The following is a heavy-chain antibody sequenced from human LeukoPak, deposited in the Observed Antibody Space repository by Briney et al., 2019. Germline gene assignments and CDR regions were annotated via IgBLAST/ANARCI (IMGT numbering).Heavy chain of an antibody. CDR1: GFTFDDYA. CDR2: ISWNSGSI. Sequence: GGSLRLSCAASGFTFDDYAMHWVRQAPGKGLEWVSGISWNSGSIGYADSVKGRFTISRDNAKNSLYLQMNSLRAEDTALYYCAKDKGASGSNFDYWGQGTLVTASS. V-gene: IGHV3-9*01. CDR3: AKDKGASGSNFDY. J-gene: IGHJ4*02. D-gene: IGHD1-26*01.